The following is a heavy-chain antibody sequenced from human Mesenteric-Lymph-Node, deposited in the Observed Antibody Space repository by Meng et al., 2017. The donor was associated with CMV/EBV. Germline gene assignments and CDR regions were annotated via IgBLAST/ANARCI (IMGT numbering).Heavy chain of an antibody. J-gene: IGHJ4*02. CDR3: ATLNFDY. CDR2: INPNSGAT. CDR1: GYTFTDYY. Sequence: TGKVSCKAYGYTFTDYYINWVRQAPGQGLEWMGRINPNSGATNYAQKFQDRVTMTRDTSISTAYMELGGLRSDDTAIYYCATLNFDYWGQGTLVTVSS. V-gene: IGHV1-2*06.